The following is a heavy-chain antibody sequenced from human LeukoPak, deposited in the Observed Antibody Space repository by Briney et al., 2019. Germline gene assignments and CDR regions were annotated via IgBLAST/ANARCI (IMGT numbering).Heavy chain of an antibody. D-gene: IGHD4-17*01. CDR2: INNDGSRT. CDR3: ARDGDYGYYYYGMDV. CDR1: GFTFRNYW. J-gene: IGHJ6*02. V-gene: IGHV3-74*01. Sequence: GGSLRLSCAASGFTFRNYWMHWVRQAPGKGPMWVSHINNDGSRTDYADFVKGRFTISRDNAKNTLFLQMNSLRAEDTAVYYCARDGDYGYYYYGMDVWGQGTTVTVSS.